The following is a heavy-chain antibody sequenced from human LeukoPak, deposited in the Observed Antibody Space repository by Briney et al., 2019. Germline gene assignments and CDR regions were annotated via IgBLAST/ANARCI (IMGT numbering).Heavy chain of an antibody. CDR2: LSHSGST. J-gene: IGHJ6*02. V-gene: IGHV4-4*09. CDR3: ASACSSTSCHRGYGMDV. Sequence: PSETLSLTCTVSGGSIRSDYWCWIRQPPGKGLEWIGYLSHSGSTGYNPSLQSRASISGDTSGNQFSLKLSSVTAADTAVYYCASACSSTSCHRGYGMDVWGQGTTVTVSS. D-gene: IGHD2-2*02. CDR1: GGSIRSDY.